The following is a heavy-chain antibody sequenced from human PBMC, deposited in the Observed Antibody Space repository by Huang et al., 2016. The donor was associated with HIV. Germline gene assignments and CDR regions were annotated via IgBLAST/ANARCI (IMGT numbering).Heavy chain of an antibody. CDR3: AKEGDTGAALGY. CDR1: GFTVSTNY. Sequence: EVQLVESGGGLIQPGESLRLSCAASGFTVSTNYMTWFRQAPGRGLGGVARIDSGGTTYYADSVKGRFTISRDDSENTLYLQMTSLRAGDTAVYYCAKEGDTGAALGYWGQGTLVTVS. J-gene: IGHJ4*02. V-gene: IGHV3-53*01. CDR2: IDSGGTT. D-gene: IGHD2-8*02.